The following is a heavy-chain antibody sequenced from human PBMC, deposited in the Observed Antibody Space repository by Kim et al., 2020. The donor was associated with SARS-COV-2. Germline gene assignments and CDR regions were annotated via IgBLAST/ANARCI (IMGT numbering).Heavy chain of an antibody. V-gene: IGHV4-34*01. CDR3: ARGYDFWSGPPAPFY. J-gene: IGHJ4*02. Sequence: SETLSLTCEVYGGLFSGYYWSRIRQSPGKGLEWIGEINRSGSTNYNPSLKSRLTISVDTSKNLFSLKLSSVTAADTAVYYCARGYDFWSGPPAPFYWGQG. D-gene: IGHD3-3*01. CDR2: INRSGST. CDR1: GGLFSGYY.